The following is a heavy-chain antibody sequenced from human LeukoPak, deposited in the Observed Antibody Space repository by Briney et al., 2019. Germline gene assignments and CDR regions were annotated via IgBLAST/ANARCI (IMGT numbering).Heavy chain of an antibody. J-gene: IGHJ4*02. V-gene: IGHV3-30*02. CDR2: IRYDGSNK. CDR1: GFTFSSYG. Sequence: QRGGSLRLSCAASGFTFSSYGMHWVRQAPGKGLEWVAFIRYDGSNKYYADSVKGRFTISRDNSKNTLYLQMNSLRAEDTAVYYCARDRMWGYSGSYYFDYWGQGTLVTVSS. CDR3: ARDRMWGYSGSYYFDY. D-gene: IGHD5-12*01.